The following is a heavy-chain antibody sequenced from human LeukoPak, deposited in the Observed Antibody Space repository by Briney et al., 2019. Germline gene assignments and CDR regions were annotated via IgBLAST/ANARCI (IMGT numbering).Heavy chain of an antibody. CDR3: ARASSGAIYYYGMDV. V-gene: IGHV4-59*01. J-gene: IGHJ6*02. CDR1: VDSISRSY. Sequence: SETLSLTCTVSVDSISRSYWTWIRQSPGNRLEWIGCLYSSGSTRYNPALKSRVTISEDTSKNQFSLRLSSVTAADTAVYYCARASSGAIYYYGMDVWGQGTTVTVSS. CDR2: LYSSGST. D-gene: IGHD3-10*01.